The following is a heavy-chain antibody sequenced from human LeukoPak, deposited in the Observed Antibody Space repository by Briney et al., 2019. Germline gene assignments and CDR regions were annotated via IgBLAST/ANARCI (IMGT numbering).Heavy chain of an antibody. CDR3: ARLQRGYCSGGSCYSRYYYYYMDV. D-gene: IGHD2-15*01. CDR1: GGSFSGYL. CDR2: INHSGST. J-gene: IGHJ6*03. Sequence: PSETLSLTCGVYGGSFSGYLWNWIRQPPGKGLEWLGEINHSGSTNYNPSLKSRVTISVDTSKNQFSLKLSSVTAADTAVYYCARLQRGYCSGGSCYSRYYYYYMDVWGKGTTVTVSS. V-gene: IGHV4-34*01.